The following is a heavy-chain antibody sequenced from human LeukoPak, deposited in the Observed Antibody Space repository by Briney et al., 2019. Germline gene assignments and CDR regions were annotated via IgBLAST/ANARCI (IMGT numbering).Heavy chain of an antibody. D-gene: IGHD3-22*01. V-gene: IGHV1-18*01. Sequence: ASVKVSCKASGYTFTSYGISWVRQAPGQGLDWMRWINAYNGNTNYAQKLQGRVTITTDTSTSTAYMELRSLRSDDTAVYFCARESLYYYDSSGNLDYWGQGTLVTVSS. CDR3: ARESLYYYDSSGNLDY. J-gene: IGHJ4*02. CDR2: INAYNGNT. CDR1: GYTFTSYG.